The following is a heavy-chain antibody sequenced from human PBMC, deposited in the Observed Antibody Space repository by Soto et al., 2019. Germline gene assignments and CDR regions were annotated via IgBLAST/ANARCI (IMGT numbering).Heavy chain of an antibody. CDR2: IYHSGST. D-gene: IGHD2-2*01. CDR1: GGSISSGGYF. CDR3: ARVPDR. J-gene: IGHJ5*02. Sequence: SETLSLTCAVSGGSISSGGYFWSWLRQPPGKGLEWIGYIYHSGSTYYNPSLKSRVTISVDRSKNPLSLNLSSLTAAETAVYYCARVPDRWGQGRLLTV. V-gene: IGHV4-30-2*01.